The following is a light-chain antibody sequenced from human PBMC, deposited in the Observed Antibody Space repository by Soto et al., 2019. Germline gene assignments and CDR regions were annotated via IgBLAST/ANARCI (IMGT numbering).Light chain of an antibody. CDR2: EGS. CDR3: CSYAGSSTLV. J-gene: IGLJ2*01. Sequence: QSALTQPASVSGSPGKSITISCTGTTRVVGSYNLVSWYQQHPGKAPKLMIYEGSKRPSGVSNRFSGSKSGNTASLTISGLQAEDEADYYCCSYAGSSTLVFGGGTKLTVL. V-gene: IGLV2-23*01. CDR1: TRVVGSYNL.